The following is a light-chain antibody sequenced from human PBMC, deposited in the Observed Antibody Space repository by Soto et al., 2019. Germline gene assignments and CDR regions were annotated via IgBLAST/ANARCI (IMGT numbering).Light chain of an antibody. CDR2: DDS. CDR1: NIGSKS. V-gene: IGLV3-21*02. CDR3: QVCDSSSDHVV. J-gene: IGLJ2*01. Sequence: SYELTQPPSVSVAPGQTARITCGGNNIGSKSVHWYQQKPGQAPVLVVYDDSDRPSGIPERFSGSNSGNTATLTISRVEAGDEDDYYCQVCDSSSDHVVFGGGTQLTVL.